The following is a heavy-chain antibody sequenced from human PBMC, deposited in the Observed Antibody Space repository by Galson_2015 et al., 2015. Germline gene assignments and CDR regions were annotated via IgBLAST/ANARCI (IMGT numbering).Heavy chain of an antibody. CDR1: GFIFRNYW. V-gene: IGHV3-7*03. J-gene: IGHJ4*02. CDR2: IRYDGGQT. D-gene: IGHD1-14*01. Sequence: SLRLSCAASGFIFRNYWMVWVRQTPEKGLEWVAKIRYDGGQTFYVDSVKGRFTISRDNAENSLYLQMNSLRADDTAVYYCARDANRGGEFDYWGQGALVTVSS. CDR3: ARDANRGGEFDY.